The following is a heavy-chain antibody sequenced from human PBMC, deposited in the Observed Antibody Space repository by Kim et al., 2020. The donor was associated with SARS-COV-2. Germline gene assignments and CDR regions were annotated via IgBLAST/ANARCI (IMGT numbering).Heavy chain of an antibody. Sequence: SETLSLTCTASGGSISSYYWSWIRQPPGKGLEWIGYIYYSGSTNYNPSLKSRVTISVDTSKNQFSLKLSSVTAADTAVYYCARAVRYNGSSGVGGAYYY. CDR1: GGSISSYY. D-gene: IGHD3-10*01. CDR3: ARAVRYNGSSGVGGAYYY. CDR2: IYYSGST. V-gene: IGHV4-59*01. J-gene: IGHJ6*01.